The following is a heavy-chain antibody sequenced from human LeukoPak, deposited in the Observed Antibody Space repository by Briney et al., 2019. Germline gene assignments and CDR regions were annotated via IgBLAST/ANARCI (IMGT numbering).Heavy chain of an antibody. D-gene: IGHD2-21*01. J-gene: IGHJ4*02. CDR3: TKGPSRVVLYYFDS. V-gene: IGHV3-23*01. CDR2: MTATSGST. CDR1: GFSFSDYA. Sequence: QPGGSLRLSCAASGFSFSDYAMNWVRQSPERGLEWVSSMTATSGSTYYADSVKGRFAISRDNSRNTLYLQMSSLSAEDTAIYYCTKGPSRVVLYYFDSWGPGTLVTVSS.